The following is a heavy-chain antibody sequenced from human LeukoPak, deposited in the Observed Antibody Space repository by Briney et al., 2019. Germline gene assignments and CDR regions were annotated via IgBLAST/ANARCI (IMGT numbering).Heavy chain of an antibody. CDR1: GGSISSGSYY. Sequence: SETLSLTCTVSGGSISSGSYYWSWIRQPAGKGLKWIGRIYTSGSTNYNPSLKSRVTISVDTSKNQFSLKLGSVTAADTAVYYCARENYWGQGTPVTVSS. J-gene: IGHJ4*02. CDR3: ARENY. CDR2: IYTSGST. V-gene: IGHV4-61*02.